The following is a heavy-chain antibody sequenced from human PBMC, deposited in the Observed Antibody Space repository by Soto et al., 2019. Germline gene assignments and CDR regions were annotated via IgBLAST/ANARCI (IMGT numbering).Heavy chain of an antibody. Sequence: QVQLVQSGAEVTKPGASVKVSCKASGYTFISYDITWVRQAPGQGLEWMGWISADNGNTKYTQKLQGRGTMTTDTSTSTAYMELRSLRSDDTAEYYCARERTRYCSSINCFPGRFFDYWGQGTLVTVSS. CDR1: GYTFISYD. CDR3: ARERTRYCSSINCFPGRFFDY. J-gene: IGHJ4*02. V-gene: IGHV1-18*01. D-gene: IGHD2-2*01. CDR2: ISADNGNT.